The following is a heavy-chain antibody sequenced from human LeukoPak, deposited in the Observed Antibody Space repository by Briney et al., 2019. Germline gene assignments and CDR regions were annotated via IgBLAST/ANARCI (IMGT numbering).Heavy chain of an antibody. J-gene: IGHJ5*02. Sequence: GASVKVSCKASGYTFSSYYMHWVRQAPGQGLEWMGIINPSGGTTSYAQKFQGRLTMTRDTSTSTVFMELSSLRSEDTAAYYCARGPPGRVYDSSKRGLFDPWGQGTLVTVSS. CDR3: ARGPPGRVYDSSKRGLFDP. CDR2: INPSGGTT. V-gene: IGHV1-46*01. D-gene: IGHD3-22*01. CDR1: GYTFSSYY.